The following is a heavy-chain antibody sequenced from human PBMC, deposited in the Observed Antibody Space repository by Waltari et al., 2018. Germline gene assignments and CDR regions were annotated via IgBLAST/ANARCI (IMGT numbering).Heavy chain of an antibody. J-gene: IGHJ1*01. V-gene: IGHV4-61*02. CDR3: ARDLYGDPGYFQH. CDR2: IYTSGST. Sequence: QVQLQESGPGLVKPSQNLSLTCTVSGGSISSGSYYWSWIRQPAGKGLEWIGRIYTSGSTNYNPSLKSRVTISVDTSKNQFSLKLSSVTAADTAVYYCARDLYGDPGYFQHWGQGTLVTVSS. CDR1: GGSISSGSYY. D-gene: IGHD4-17*01.